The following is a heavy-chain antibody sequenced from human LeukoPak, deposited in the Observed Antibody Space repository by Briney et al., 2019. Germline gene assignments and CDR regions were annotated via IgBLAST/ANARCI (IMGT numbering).Heavy chain of an antibody. J-gene: IGHJ6*03. CDR3: ARRGVSSSGSRYYYYMDV. CDR2: IYYSGST. CDR1: GGSISSYY. Sequence: PSETLSLTCTASGGSISSYYWSWIRQPPGKGLEWIGYIYYSGSTNYNPSLKSRITISVDTSKNQFSLKLSSVTAAETAVYYWARRGVSSSGSRYYYYMDVWGKGTTVTVSS. D-gene: IGHD6-6*01. V-gene: IGHV4-59*01.